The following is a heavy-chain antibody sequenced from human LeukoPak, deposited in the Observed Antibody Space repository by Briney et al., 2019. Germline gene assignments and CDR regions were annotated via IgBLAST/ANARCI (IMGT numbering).Heavy chain of an antibody. J-gene: IGHJ4*02. CDR1: GGSVSSYY. Sequence: SETLSLTCSVSGGSVSSYYWSWTRQSPGKGLEWIGYIHNSGRTNYNPSLKSRVTGFVDTSKNQVSLRLSSVTAADTAVYYCARHGTISSESYFDYWGQGALVTVSS. CDR3: ARHGTISSESYFDY. V-gene: IGHV4-59*08. D-gene: IGHD1-14*01. CDR2: IHNSGRT.